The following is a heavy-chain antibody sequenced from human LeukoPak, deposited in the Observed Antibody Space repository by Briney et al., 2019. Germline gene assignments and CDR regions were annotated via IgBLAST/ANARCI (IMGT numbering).Heavy chain of an antibody. CDR1: GFTFSGFW. CDR3: TRDDCSGTSCYIGDY. D-gene: IGHD2-2*02. Sequence: GGSLRLSCAVSGFTFSGFWMSWSRQAPGKGLEWVASINSDGSEGYYADVVKGRFTISRDNAKNSLYLQMNSLRAEDTAIYYCTRDDCSGTSCYIGDYWGQGTLVTVSS. CDR2: INSDGSEG. J-gene: IGHJ4*02. V-gene: IGHV3-7*01.